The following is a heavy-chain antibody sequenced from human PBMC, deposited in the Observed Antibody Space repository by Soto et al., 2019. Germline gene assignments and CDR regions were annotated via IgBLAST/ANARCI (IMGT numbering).Heavy chain of an antibody. CDR3: ARDPPHNWNYYYGMDV. CDR1: GFTFSSYW. V-gene: IGHV3-74*01. D-gene: IGHD1-20*01. CDR2: INSDGSST. Sequence: SLRLSCAASGFTFSSYWMHWVRQAPGRGLVWVSRINSDGSSTSYADSVKGRFTISRDNAKDTLYLQMNSLRAEDTAVYYCARDPPHNWNYYYGMDVWGQGTTVTVSS. J-gene: IGHJ6*02.